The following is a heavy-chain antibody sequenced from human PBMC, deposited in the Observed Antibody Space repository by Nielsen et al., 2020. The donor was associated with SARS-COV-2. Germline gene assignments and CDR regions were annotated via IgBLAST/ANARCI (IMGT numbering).Heavy chain of an antibody. CDR1: GFTFDDYA. CDR3: ARGEAYYYDSSGYRDAFDI. V-gene: IGHV3-53*01. CDR2: IYSGGST. D-gene: IGHD3-22*01. J-gene: IGHJ3*02. Sequence: GGSLRLSCAASGFTFDDYAMHWVRQAPGKGLEWVSVIYSGGSTYYADSVKGRFTISRDNSKNTLYLQMNSLRAEDTAVYYCARGEAYYYDSSGYRDAFDIWGQGTMVTVSS.